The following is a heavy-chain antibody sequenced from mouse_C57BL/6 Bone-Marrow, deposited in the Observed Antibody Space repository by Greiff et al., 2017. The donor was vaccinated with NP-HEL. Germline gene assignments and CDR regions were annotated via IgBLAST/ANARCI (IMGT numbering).Heavy chain of an antibody. CDR1: GYTFTDYY. Sequence: VQLQQSGPVLVKPGASVKMSCKASGYTFTDYYMNWVKQSHGKSLEWIGVINPYNGGTSYNQKFKGKATLTVDKSSSTAYMELNSLTSEDSAVYYCAREGLLPFDYWGQGTTLTVSS. J-gene: IGHJ2*01. D-gene: IGHD2-3*01. V-gene: IGHV1-19*01. CDR2: INPYNGGT. CDR3: AREGLLPFDY.